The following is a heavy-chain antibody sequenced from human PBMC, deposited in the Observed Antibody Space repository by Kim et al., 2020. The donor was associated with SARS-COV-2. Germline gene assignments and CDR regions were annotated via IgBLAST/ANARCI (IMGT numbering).Heavy chain of an antibody. V-gene: IGHV3-33*01. Sequence: GGSLRLSCAASGFTFSSHGMHWVRQAPGKGLEWVALIWFDGSNKYYADSVKGRFTISRDNSKNTLYLQMNSLRAEDTAVYYCARANGGGYCGGSGCYSRIDYWGQGTLVTVSS. D-gene: IGHD2-2*01. CDR1: GFTFSSHG. CDR3: ARANGGGYCGGSGCYSRIDY. CDR2: IWFDGSNK. J-gene: IGHJ4*02.